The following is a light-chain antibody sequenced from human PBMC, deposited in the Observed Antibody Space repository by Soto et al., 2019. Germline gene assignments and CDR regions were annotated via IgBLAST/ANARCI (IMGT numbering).Light chain of an antibody. CDR1: SSDVGGHDH. CDR3: CSFAGGSTFCV. Sequence: QSALTQPASVTGSPGQSITISCTGSSSDVGGHDHVSWYQHYPGQAPKVMIYEVTKRPTGVSNRFSGSKSGNTASLTISGLQAEDVADYYCCSFAGGSTFCVLGGGTKLTVL. J-gene: IGLJ3*02. CDR2: EVT. V-gene: IGLV2-23*02.